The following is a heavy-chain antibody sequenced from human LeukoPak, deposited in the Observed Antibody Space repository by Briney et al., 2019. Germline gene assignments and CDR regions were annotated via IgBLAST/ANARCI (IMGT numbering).Heavy chain of an antibody. CDR1: GYTFTGYY. Sequence: GASVKVSCKASGYTFTGYYMHWVRQAPGQGLEWMGRIDPRSGGTNYAQKFQGRVTMTRDTSISTAYMELSRLRSDDTAVYYCASAKGRFLKIDPWGQGTLVTVSS. CDR3: ASAKGRFLKIDP. V-gene: IGHV1-2*06. CDR2: IDPRSGGT. J-gene: IGHJ5*02. D-gene: IGHD3-3*01.